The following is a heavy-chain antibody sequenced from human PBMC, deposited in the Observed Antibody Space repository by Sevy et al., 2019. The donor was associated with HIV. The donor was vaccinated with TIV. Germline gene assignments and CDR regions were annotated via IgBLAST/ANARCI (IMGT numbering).Heavy chain of an antibody. Sequence: SETLSLTCAVYGGSFSGDFWSWIRQPPGKGPEWIGEINHRGATSYNSLFKSRVSISIDTSRKQFSLKLTSVTAADTAVYYCASAAIAAPGAPFDDWGQGTLVTVSS. V-gene: IGHV4-34*01. D-gene: IGHD6-13*01. CDR3: ASAAIAAPGAPFDD. CDR1: GGSFSGDF. CDR2: INHRGAT. J-gene: IGHJ4*02.